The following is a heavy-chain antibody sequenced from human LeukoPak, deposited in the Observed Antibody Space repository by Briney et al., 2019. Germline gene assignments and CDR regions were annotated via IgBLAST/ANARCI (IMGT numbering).Heavy chain of an antibody. CDR2: ISYDGSNK. V-gene: IGHV3-30-3*02. D-gene: IGHD3-22*01. Sequence: GGSLRLSCAASGFTFSSYAMHWVRQAPGKGLEWVAVISYDGSNKYYADSVKGRFTISRDNSKNTLYLQMNSLRAEDTAVYYCAKYYDSSGYMYYFDYWGQGTLVTVSS. CDR1: GFTFSSYA. J-gene: IGHJ4*02. CDR3: AKYYDSSGYMYYFDY.